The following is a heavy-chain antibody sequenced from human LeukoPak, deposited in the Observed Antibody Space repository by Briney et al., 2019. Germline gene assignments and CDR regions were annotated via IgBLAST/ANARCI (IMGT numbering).Heavy chain of an antibody. CDR1: GFTFSSYA. D-gene: IGHD2-15*01. V-gene: IGHV3-23*01. CDR3: AKGGGSSCYSPSDY. J-gene: IGHJ4*02. CDR2: ISGSGTDT. Sequence: GGSLRLSCGGSGFTFSSYAMSWVRQAPGKGLEWVSAISGSGTDTFYANSVKGRFTISRDNPKNALYLQMNSLRAEDTAVYYCAKGGGSSCYSPSDYWGQGTLVTVSS.